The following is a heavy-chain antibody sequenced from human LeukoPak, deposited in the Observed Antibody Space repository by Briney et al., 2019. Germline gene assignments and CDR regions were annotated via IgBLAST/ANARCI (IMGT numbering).Heavy chain of an antibody. Sequence: GASVKVSCKASAYTFTSYYMHWVRQAPGQGLEGVGIINPSGGSTSYAQKFQGRVTMTRDTSTSTVYMELSSLRSEDTAVYYCARVRSRVRGAFDIWGQGTMVTVSS. J-gene: IGHJ3*02. V-gene: IGHV1-46*01. CDR3: ARVRSRVRGAFDI. CDR2: INPSGGST. CDR1: AYTFTSYY. D-gene: IGHD3-10*01.